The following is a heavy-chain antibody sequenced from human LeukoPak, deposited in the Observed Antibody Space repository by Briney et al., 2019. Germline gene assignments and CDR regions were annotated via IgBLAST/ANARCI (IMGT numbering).Heavy chain of an antibody. CDR3: ARSLYSSGWYEGSELYY. CDR2: IYHSGST. V-gene: IGHV4-34*01. Sequence: SETLSLTCAVYGGSFSGYYWGWIRQPPGKGLEWIGEIYHSGSTNYNPSLKSRVTISVDKSKNQFSLKLSSVTAADTAVYYCARSLYSSGWYEGSELYYWGQGTLVTVSS. CDR1: GGSFSGYY. D-gene: IGHD6-19*01. J-gene: IGHJ4*02.